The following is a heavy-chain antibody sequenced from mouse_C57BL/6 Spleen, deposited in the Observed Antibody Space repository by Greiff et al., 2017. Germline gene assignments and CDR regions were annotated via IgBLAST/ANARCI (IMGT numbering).Heavy chain of an antibody. CDR1: GFSFNTYA. CDR2: IRSKSNNYAT. V-gene: IGHV10-1*01. CDR3: VRHEDGYERYYAMDY. D-gene: IGHD2-2*01. J-gene: IGHJ4*01. Sequence: VQLVESGGGLVQPKGSLKLSCAASGFSFNTYAMNWVRQAPGKGLEWVARIRSKSNNYATYYADSVKDRFTISRVDSESMLYLQMNNLKTEDTAMYYCVRHEDGYERYYAMDYWGQGTSVTVSS.